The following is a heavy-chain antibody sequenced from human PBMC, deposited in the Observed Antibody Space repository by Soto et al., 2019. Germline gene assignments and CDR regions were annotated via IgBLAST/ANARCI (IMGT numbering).Heavy chain of an antibody. D-gene: IGHD4-17*01. Sequence: QVQLQQWGAGLLKPSETLSLTCAVYGGSFSGYYWCWIRQPPGKGLEWIGEINHSGSTNYNPSLKSRVTISVDTSKNQFSLNLSSVTAADTAVYYCARVIVGSMTTVTTGIFDYWGQGTLVTVSS. CDR1: GGSFSGYY. CDR3: ARVIVGSMTTVTTGIFDY. CDR2: INHSGST. J-gene: IGHJ4*02. V-gene: IGHV4-34*01.